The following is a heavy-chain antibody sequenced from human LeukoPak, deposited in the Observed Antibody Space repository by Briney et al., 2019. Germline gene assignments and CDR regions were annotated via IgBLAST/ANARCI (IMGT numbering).Heavy chain of an antibody. J-gene: IGHJ4*02. CDR2: INPSGGST. Sequence: ASVKVSCKASGYTFTSYYMHWVRQAPGQGLEWMGIINPSGGSTSYAQKFQGRVTMARDTSTSTVYMELSSLRSEDTAVYYCVRALGDCGGDCYSTDPTDVDYWGQGTLVTVSS. CDR3: VRALGDCGGDCYSTDPTDVDY. CDR1: GYTFTSYY. D-gene: IGHD2-21*02. V-gene: IGHV1-46*01.